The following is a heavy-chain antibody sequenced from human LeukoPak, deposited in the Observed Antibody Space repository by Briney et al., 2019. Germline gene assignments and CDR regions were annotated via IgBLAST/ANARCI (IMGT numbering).Heavy chain of an antibody. CDR2: INPNSGGT. Sequence: ASVKVSCKVSGYTLTELSMHWVRQAPGQGLEWMGWINPNSGGTNYAQKFQDRVTMTRDTSISTAYMELSRLKSDDTAVYYCAREHPSGGYLRDPYPFDYWGQGILVTVSS. CDR1: GYTLTELS. CDR3: AREHPSGGYLRDPYPFDY. V-gene: IGHV1-2*02. J-gene: IGHJ4*02. D-gene: IGHD3-10*01.